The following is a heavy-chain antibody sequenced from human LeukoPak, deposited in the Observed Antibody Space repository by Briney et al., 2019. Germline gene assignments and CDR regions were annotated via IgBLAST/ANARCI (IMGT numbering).Heavy chain of an antibody. Sequence: SETLSLTCTVSGGSISSYYWSWIRQPAGKGLEWIGRIYTSGSTNYNPSLKSRVTMSADTSKNQFSLRLSSVTAADTAVYYCARETLSLPDAFDIWGQGTMVTVSS. CDR3: ARETLSLPDAFDI. V-gene: IGHV4-4*07. CDR1: GGSISSYY. D-gene: IGHD3-16*02. CDR2: IYTSGST. J-gene: IGHJ3*02.